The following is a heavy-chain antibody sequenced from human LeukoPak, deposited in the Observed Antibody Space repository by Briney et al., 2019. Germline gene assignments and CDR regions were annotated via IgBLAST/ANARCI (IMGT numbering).Heavy chain of an antibody. V-gene: IGHV4-59*01. CDR2: IYYSGST. J-gene: IGHJ3*02. CDR1: GGSISSYY. D-gene: IGHD3-10*01. Sequence: PSETLSLTCTVSGGSISSYYWSWIRQPPGKGLEWIGYIYYSGSTNYNPSLKSRVTISVDTSKNQFSLKLSSVTAADTAVYYCARITRITMVRGVIEGAFDIWGQGTMVTVSS. CDR3: ARITRITMVRGVIEGAFDI.